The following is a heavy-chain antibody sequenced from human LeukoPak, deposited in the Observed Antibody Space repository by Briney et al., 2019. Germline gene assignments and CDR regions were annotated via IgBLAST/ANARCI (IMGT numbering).Heavy chain of an antibody. V-gene: IGHV3-21*01. CDR2: ISSSSSYI. Sequence: GGSLRLSCAASGFTFSSYSMTWVRQAPGKGLEWVSSISSSSSYIYYADSVKGRFTISRDNAKNSLYLQMNSLRAEDTAVYYCARVLGYSYGFDYWGQGTLFTVSS. CDR3: ARVLGYSYGFDY. J-gene: IGHJ4*02. D-gene: IGHD5-18*01. CDR1: GFTFSSYS.